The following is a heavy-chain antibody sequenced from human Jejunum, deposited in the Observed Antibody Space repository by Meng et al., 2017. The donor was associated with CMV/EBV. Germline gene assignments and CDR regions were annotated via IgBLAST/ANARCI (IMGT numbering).Heavy chain of an antibody. J-gene: IGHJ4*02. CDR1: GFSPSTSGEG. CDR2: IYRGDDK. Sequence: QFTFKESGPTLVKPTQTLTLTCSFSGFSPSTSGEGVGWIRQPPGKALEWLALIYRGDDKRYSPSLNSRLTIAKDTSKNEVVLTLTNMGPIDTGTYYCAHFVGGYYPSRPDYWGQGTLVTVSS. CDR3: AHFVGGYYPSRPDY. D-gene: IGHD1-26*01. V-gene: IGHV2-5*02.